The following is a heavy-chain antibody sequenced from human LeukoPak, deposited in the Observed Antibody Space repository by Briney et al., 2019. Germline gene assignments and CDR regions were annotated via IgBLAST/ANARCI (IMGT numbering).Heavy chain of an antibody. CDR3: ARDLLYCSGGSCYN. J-gene: IGHJ4*02. CDR2: ICSSSSYI. D-gene: IGHD2-15*01. CDR1: RFTFSIYI. V-gene: IGHV3-21*01. Sequence: PGGSLRLSCAASRFTFSIYIVNWVRHAPGKGLGWVSPICSSSSYIYYADSVKGRFTISRDNAKNSLYLQMNSLRAEDTAVYYCARDLLYCSGGSCYNWGQGTLVTVSS.